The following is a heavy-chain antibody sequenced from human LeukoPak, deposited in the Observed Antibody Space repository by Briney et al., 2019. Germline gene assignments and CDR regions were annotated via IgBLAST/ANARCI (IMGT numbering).Heavy chain of an antibody. J-gene: IGHJ4*02. CDR1: GYTFTSYG. D-gene: IGHD3-22*01. Sequence: GASVKVSCKASGYTFTSYGISWVRQAPGQGLEWMGWISAYNGNTNYAQKLQGRVTMTTDTSTSTAYMELRSLRSDDTAVYYCAREAPGIGYDSSGYYYFDYWGQGTLVTVSS. CDR2: ISAYNGNT. CDR3: AREAPGIGYDSSGYYYFDY. V-gene: IGHV1-18*01.